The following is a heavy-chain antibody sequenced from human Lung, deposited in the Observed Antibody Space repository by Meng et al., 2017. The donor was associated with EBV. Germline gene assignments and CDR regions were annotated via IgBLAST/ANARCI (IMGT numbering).Heavy chain of an antibody. CDR2: IYYTGST. Sequence: VRLVWSGLRLVQPSQHMSLTCTGSGGSSNSGDYYWSWLRQPPGKGLEWIGYIYYTGSTYYNPSLKSRVTISMDTSKNQFSLRLSSVTAADTAVYYCARNYYFDYWGQGTLVTVSS. CDR1: GGSSNSGDYY. V-gene: IGHV4-30-4*01. CDR3: ARNYYFDY. J-gene: IGHJ4*02.